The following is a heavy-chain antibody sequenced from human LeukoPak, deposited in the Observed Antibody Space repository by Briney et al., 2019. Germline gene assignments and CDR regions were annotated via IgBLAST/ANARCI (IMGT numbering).Heavy chain of an antibody. J-gene: IGHJ4*02. D-gene: IGHD3-3*01. CDR1: GFTFSSYA. V-gene: IGHV3-23*01. CDR3: AEDDYDFWSGY. CDR2: ISGSGGST. Sequence: GGSLRLSCAASGFTFSSYAMSWVRQAPGKGLEWVSAISGSGGSTYYADSVKGRFTISRDNSKNTLYLQMNSLRAEDTAVYYCAEDDYDFWSGYWGQGTLVTVSS.